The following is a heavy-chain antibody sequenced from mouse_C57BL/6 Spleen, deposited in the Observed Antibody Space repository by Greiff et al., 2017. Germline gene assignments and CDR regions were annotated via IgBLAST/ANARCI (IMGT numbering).Heavy chain of an antibody. Sequence: QVQLQQPGAELVMPGASVKLSCKASGYTFTSYWMHWVKQRPGQGLEWIGEIDPSDSYTNYNQKFKGKSTLTVDKSSSTAYMQLSRLTSEDSAVYDCARYHYYVSSLDYWGQGTTLTVSS. D-gene: IGHD1-1*01. CDR1: GYTFTSYW. J-gene: IGHJ2*01. V-gene: IGHV1-69*01. CDR3: ARYHYYVSSLDY. CDR2: IDPSDSYT.